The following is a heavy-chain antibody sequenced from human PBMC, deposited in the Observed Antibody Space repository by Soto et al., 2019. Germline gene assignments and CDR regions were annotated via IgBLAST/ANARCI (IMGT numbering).Heavy chain of an antibody. CDR3: ARAGGCSSTSCYYYYYYYMDV. CDR1: GFTFSSYA. CDR2: ISSNGGST. V-gene: IGHV3-64D*08. D-gene: IGHD2-2*01. Sequence: GGSLRLSCSASGFTFSSYAMHWVRQAPGKGLEYVSAISSNGGSTYYADSVKGRFTISRDNAKNTLYLQVNSLRAEDTAVYYCARAGGCSSTSCYYYYYYYMDVWGKGTTVTVSS. J-gene: IGHJ6*03.